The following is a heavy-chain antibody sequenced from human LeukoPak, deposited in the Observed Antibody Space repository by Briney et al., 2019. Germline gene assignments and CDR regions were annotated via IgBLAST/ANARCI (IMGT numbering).Heavy chain of an antibody. D-gene: IGHD3-10*01. J-gene: IGHJ6*03. Sequence: PSETLSLTCTVSGDSISNYYWNWIRQPPGKGLEWIGYIYYSGSTNYNPSLKSRVTISIDTSKNQFSLKLSSVTAADTAVYYCARAYGPRYYYYMDVWGKGTTVTVSS. V-gene: IGHV4-59*01. CDR2: IYYSGST. CDR1: GDSISNYY. CDR3: ARAYGPRYYYYMDV.